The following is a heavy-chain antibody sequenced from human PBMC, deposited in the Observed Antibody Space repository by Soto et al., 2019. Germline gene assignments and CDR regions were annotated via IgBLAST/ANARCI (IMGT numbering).Heavy chain of an antibody. CDR3: ARDTPYYYGIDV. CDR2: IYYSGST. CDR1: GGYISSYY. J-gene: IGHJ6*02. Sequence: SETLSLTCTISGGYISSYYWSWIRQAPGKGLEWIGYIYYSGSTYYNPSLKGRLTISVDTSKNQFSLKLSSVTAADTAVYYCARDTPYYYGIDVWAQGTTVTVSS. V-gene: IGHV4-59*01.